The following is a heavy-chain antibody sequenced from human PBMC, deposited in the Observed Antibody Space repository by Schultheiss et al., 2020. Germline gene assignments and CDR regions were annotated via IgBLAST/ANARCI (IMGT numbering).Heavy chain of an antibody. J-gene: IGHJ6*04. V-gene: IGHV7-4-1*02. CDR3: ARVEGGNSGNYYYGMDV. CDR1: GYTFTSYA. Sequence: ASVKVSCKASGYTFTSYAMNWVRQALGQGLEWMGWINTNTGNPTYAQGFTGRFVFSLDTSVSTAYLQISSLKAEDTAVYYCARVEGGNSGNYYYGMDVWGEGTTVNGYS. CDR2: INTNTGNP. D-gene: IGHD4-23*01.